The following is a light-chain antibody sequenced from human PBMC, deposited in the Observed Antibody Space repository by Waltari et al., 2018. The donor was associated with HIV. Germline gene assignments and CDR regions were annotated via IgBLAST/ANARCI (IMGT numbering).Light chain of an antibody. V-gene: IGKV4-1*01. J-gene: IGKJ2*01. Sequence: DIVMTQSPDSLAVSLGERATINCRSSQSVLHSSNNHNYLAWYQQKPAQPPKLLIFWASTRESGVPDRFSGSGSGTDFTLTISSLQAEDVAVYYCQQYHSTPNTFGQGTKVEIK. CDR1: QSVLHSSNNHNY. CDR2: WAS. CDR3: QQYHSTPNT.